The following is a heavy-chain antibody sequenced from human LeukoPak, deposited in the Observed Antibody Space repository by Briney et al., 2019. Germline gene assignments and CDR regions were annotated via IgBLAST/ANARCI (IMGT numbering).Heavy chain of an antibody. Sequence: GGSLRLSCAASGFTFDDYGMSWVRQAPGKGLEWVSYISGPGTTISYADSVKGRFTISRDNAKNSLYLQVNSLRVEDTAVYYCARGKYTAAFDIWGQGTMVTVSS. D-gene: IGHD5-18*01. V-gene: IGHV3-11*04. CDR2: ISGPGTTI. CDR1: GFTFDDYG. CDR3: ARGKYTAAFDI. J-gene: IGHJ3*02.